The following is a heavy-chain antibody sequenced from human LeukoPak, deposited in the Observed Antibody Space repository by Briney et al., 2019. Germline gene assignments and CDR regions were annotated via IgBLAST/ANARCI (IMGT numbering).Heavy chain of an antibody. CDR1: GFTFRSYT. D-gene: IGHD2-2*01. CDR3: AREPGRVPATEPKLDY. Sequence: GGSLRLSCAASGFTFRSYTMHWVRQAPGKGLEWVAVISYDGSNKYYADSVKGRFTISRDNSKNTLYLQMNSLRAEDTAVYYCAREPGRVPATEPKLDYWGQGTLVTVSS. CDR2: ISYDGSNK. J-gene: IGHJ4*02. V-gene: IGHV3-30-3*01.